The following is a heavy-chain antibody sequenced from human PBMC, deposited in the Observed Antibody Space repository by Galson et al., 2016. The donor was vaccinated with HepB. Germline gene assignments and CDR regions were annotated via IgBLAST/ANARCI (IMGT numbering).Heavy chain of an antibody. V-gene: IGHV4-31*03. CDR1: GGSISSGGYY. J-gene: IGHJ4*02. D-gene: IGHD5-18*01. Sequence: TLSLTCTVSGGSISSGGYYWSWIRQHPGKGLEWIGYIHYSGSTYYNTSLESRVSISVDTSKNQFSLKLSSVTAADTAVYYCARDKNERGYSYGHFDYWGQGALVTVSS. CDR3: ARDKNERGYSYGHFDY. CDR2: IHYSGST.